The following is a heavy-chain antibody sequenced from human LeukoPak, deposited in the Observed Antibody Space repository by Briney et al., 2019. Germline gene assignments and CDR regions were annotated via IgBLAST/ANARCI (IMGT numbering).Heavy chain of an antibody. D-gene: IGHD3-22*01. CDR1: GGSFSGYY. V-gene: IGHV4-34*01. J-gene: IGHJ4*02. CDR2: INHSGST. Sequence: SETLSLTCAVYGGSFSGYYWSWIRQPPGKGLEWIGEINHSGSTNYNPSLKSRVTISVDTSKNQFSLKLSSVTAADTAVYYCARGRFYDSSGYYYGGYFDYWGQGTLVTVSS. CDR3: ARGRFYDSSGYYYGGYFDY.